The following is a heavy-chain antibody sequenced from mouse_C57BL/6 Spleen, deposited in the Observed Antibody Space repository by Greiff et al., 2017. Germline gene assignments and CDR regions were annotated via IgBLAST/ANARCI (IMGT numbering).Heavy chain of an antibody. CDR3: ARGDDYDAVDY. CDR2: IYPRSGNT. CDR1: GYTFTSYG. Sequence: VKVVESGAELARPGASVKLSCKASGYTFTSYGISWVKQRTGQGLEWIGEIYPRSGNTYYNEKFKGKATLTADKSSSTAYMELRSLTSEDSAVYFCARGDDYDAVDYWGQGTTLTVSS. D-gene: IGHD2-4*01. J-gene: IGHJ2*01. V-gene: IGHV1-81*01.